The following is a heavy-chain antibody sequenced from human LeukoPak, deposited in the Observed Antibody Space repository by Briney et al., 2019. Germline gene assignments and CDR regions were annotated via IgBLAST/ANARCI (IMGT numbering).Heavy chain of an antibody. CDR2: ISGSGSST. D-gene: IGHD3-22*01. CDR1: GFTFSSYA. J-gene: IGHJ4*02. Sequence: GGSLRLSCAASGFTFSSYAMSWVRQAPGKGLEWVSAISGSGSSTYYADSVKGRFTISRDNSKNTLYLQMNSLRAEDTAVYYCAKVQYYYDSSGYYRYWGQGTLVTVSS. V-gene: IGHV3-23*01. CDR3: AKVQYYYDSSGYYRY.